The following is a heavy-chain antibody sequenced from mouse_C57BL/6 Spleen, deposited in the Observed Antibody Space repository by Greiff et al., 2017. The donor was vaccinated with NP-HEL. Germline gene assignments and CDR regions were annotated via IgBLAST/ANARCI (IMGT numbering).Heavy chain of an antibody. CDR2: ISSCSSTI. Sequence: EVKVVESGGGLVKPGGSLKLSCAASGFTFSDYGMHWVRQAPEKGLEWVAYISSCSSTIYYADTVKGRFTISRDNAKNTLCLQRTSLRSEDTAMYYCARNGYQAMDYWGQGTSVTVSS. J-gene: IGHJ4*01. CDR1: GFTFSDYG. V-gene: IGHV5-17*01. CDR3: ARNGYQAMDY.